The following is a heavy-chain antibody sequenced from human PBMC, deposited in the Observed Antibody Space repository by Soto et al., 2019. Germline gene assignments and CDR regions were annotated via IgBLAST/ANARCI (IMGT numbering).Heavy chain of an antibody. D-gene: IGHD2-2*01. Sequence: KVSCKASRGALTNYAIYWVRQAPGQGLEWLGTIVPVFPSVYYAPRFQGRLTITADGSTDTVYMMLTSLKSEDTAVYYCAREMPSTSAAYFYYGLNVWGQGTSVTVSS. CDR1: RGALTNYA. V-gene: IGHV1-69*15. CDR3: AREMPSTSAAYFYYGLNV. J-gene: IGHJ6*02. CDR2: IVPVFPSV.